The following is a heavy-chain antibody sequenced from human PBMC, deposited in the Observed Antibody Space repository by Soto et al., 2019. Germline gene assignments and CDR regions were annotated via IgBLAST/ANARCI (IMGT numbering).Heavy chain of an antibody. V-gene: IGHV4-38-2*01. Sequence: SETLSLTCAVSGYSISSGYYCGCIRQPPGKGLEWIGSIYHSGSTYYNPSLKSRVTISVDTSKNQFSLKLSSVTAADTAVYYCASLYYYDSSGYPYYFDYWGQGTLVTVSS. CDR2: IYHSGST. CDR1: GYSISSGYY. J-gene: IGHJ4*02. D-gene: IGHD3-22*01. CDR3: ASLYYYDSSGYPYYFDY.